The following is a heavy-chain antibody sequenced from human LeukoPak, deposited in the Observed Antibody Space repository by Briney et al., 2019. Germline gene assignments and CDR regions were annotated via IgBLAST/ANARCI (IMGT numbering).Heavy chain of an antibody. D-gene: IGHD2-21*01. CDR2: ISSSSSYI. Sequence: GRSLRLSCAASGFTFSSYSMNWVRQAPGKGLEWVSSISSSSSYIYYADSVKGRFTISRDNAKNSLYLQMNSLRAEDTAVYYCASLPGDKDYWGQGTLVTVSS. CDR3: ASLPGDKDY. CDR1: GFTFSSYS. V-gene: IGHV3-21*01. J-gene: IGHJ4*02.